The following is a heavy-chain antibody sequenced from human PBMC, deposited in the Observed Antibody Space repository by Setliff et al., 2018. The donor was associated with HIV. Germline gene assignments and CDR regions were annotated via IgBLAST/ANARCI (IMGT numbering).Heavy chain of an antibody. Sequence: ASVKVSCKASGYKFTGHHIQWMRQAPGQGLEWMGRINPNMDDTQYAQKFQGRIIMTRDTSINTVYMELSSLTSDDTTLYYCARQDIPTGYYLFDYWGQGTQVTVSS. CDR1: GYKFTGHH. CDR3: ARQDIPTGYYLFDY. J-gene: IGHJ4*02. D-gene: IGHD3-9*01. V-gene: IGHV1-2*06. CDR2: INPNMDDT.